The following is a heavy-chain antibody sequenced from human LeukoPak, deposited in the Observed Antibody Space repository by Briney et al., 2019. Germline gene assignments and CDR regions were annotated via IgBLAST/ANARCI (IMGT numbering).Heavy chain of an antibody. CDR2: IKSDGSST. CDR1: GFTFSNYW. Sequence: GGSLRLSCAASGFTFSNYWMHWVRQAPGEALMWVSRIKSDGSSTTYADSVKGRFTISRDNAKNSLYLQMNSLRDEDTAVYYCARDEAGSGYYSDYWGQGTLVTVSS. CDR3: ARDEAGSGYYSDY. J-gene: IGHJ4*02. D-gene: IGHD3-22*01. V-gene: IGHV3-74*01.